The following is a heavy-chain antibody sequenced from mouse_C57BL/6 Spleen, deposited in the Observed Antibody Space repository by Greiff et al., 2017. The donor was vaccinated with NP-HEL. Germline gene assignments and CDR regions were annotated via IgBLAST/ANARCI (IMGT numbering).Heavy chain of an antibody. CDR2: INYDGSST. J-gene: IGHJ1*03. D-gene: IGHD1-1*01. V-gene: IGHV5-16*01. Sequence: EVKLMESEGGLVQPGSSMKLSCTASGFTFSDYYMAWVRQVPEKGLEWVANINYDGSSTYYLDSLKSRFIISRDNAKNILYLQMSSLKSEDTATYYCARETVYYYGSSYWYFDVWGTGTTVTVSS. CDR1: GFTFSDYY. CDR3: ARETVYYYGSSYWYFDV.